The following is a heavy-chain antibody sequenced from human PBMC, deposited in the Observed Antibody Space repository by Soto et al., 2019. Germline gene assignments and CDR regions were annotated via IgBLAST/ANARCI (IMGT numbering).Heavy chain of an antibody. V-gene: IGHV3-23*01. CDR3: AKEFMITFGGVIGGAFDI. Sequence: EVQLLESGGGLVQPGGSLRLSCAASGFTFSSYAMSWVRQAPGKGLEWVSAISGSGGSTDYADSVKGRFTISRDNSKNTLYLQMNSLRGEDTAVYYCAKEFMITFGGVIGGAFDIWGQGTMVTVSS. CDR2: ISGSGGST. CDR1: GFTFSSYA. D-gene: IGHD3-16*02. J-gene: IGHJ3*02.